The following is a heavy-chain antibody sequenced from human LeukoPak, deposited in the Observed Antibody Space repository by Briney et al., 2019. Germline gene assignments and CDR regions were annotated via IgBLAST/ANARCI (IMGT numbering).Heavy chain of an antibody. CDR3: ARVYSYGLIADY. CDR1: GYSISSGYY. Sequence: SETLFLTCAVSGYSISSGYYWGWIRQPPGKGLEWIGSIYHSGSTYYNPSLKSRVTISVDTSKNQFSLKLSSVTAADTAVYYCARVYSYGLIADYWGQGTLVTVSS. J-gene: IGHJ4*02. CDR2: IYHSGST. D-gene: IGHD5-18*01. V-gene: IGHV4-38-2*01.